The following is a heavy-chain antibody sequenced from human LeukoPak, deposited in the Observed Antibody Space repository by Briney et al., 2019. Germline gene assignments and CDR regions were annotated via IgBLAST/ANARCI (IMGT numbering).Heavy chain of an antibody. Sequence: ASVKVSCKASGYTFTSYGISWVRQAPGQGLEWMGWISAYNGNTNYAQKLQGRGTMTTDTSTSTAYMELRSLRSDDTAVYYCARDLMADYYDSSGYWLDYWGQGTLVTVSS. CDR3: ARDLMADYYDSSGYWLDY. CDR1: GYTFTSYG. V-gene: IGHV1-18*01. D-gene: IGHD3-22*01. J-gene: IGHJ4*02. CDR2: ISAYNGNT.